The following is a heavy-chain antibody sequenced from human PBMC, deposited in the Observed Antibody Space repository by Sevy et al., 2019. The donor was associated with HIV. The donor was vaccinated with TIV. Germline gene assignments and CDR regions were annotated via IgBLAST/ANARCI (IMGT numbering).Heavy chain of an antibody. CDR1: GFTFSRYS. Sequence: GGSLRLSCGASGFTFSRYSMNWVRQAPGKGLEWDSYISSRGHYIQYADSVRGRFTISRDKARDSLDLQMNSLRAEDTAVYFCVRWDYSTSGNWFDPWGQGTLVTVSS. CDR3: VRWDYSTSGNWFDP. CDR2: ISSRGHYI. J-gene: IGHJ5*02. D-gene: IGHD6-13*01. V-gene: IGHV3-21*01.